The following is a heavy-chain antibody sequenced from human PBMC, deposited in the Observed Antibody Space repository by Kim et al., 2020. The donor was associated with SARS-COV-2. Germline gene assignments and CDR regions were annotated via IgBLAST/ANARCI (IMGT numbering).Heavy chain of an antibody. J-gene: IGHJ3*02. V-gene: IGHV3-23*03. CDR1: GFRFSDYA. CDR2: LFSGGSTR. CDR3: VKSNMWYAGASYI. D-gene: IGHD2-15*01. Sequence: GWSLRLSCAASGFRFSDYAMSWVRQAPGKGLEWVSSLFSGGSTRNYGGFVEGRFTISRDNSESTLYLQMNSLRADDTAVYYCVKSNMWYAGASYIWGQGTMVTVSS.